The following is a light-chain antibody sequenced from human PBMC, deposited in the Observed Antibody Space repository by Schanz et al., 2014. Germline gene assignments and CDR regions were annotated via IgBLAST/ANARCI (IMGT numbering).Light chain of an antibody. CDR3: CSYAGSSSLV. V-gene: IGLV2-23*01. J-gene: IGLJ3*02. Sequence: QSALTQPASVSGSPGQSITISCTGTSSDVGDYDYVSWYQQHPGQAPKVMIYEGSKRPSGVSDRFSGSKSGNTASLTISGLQAEDEGDYYCCSYAGSSSLVFGGGTKLTVL. CDR2: EGS. CDR1: SSDVGDYDY.